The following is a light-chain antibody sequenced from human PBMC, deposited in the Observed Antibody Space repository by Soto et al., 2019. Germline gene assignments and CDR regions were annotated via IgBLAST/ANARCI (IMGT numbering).Light chain of an antibody. CDR1: SSDVGAYNY. J-gene: IGLJ1*01. Sequence: QSVLTQPPSASGSPGQSVTISCTGTSSDVGAYNYVSWYQQLPGKAPKLIIYEVSKRPSGVPDRFSGSKSGNTASLTVPGLLAEDEADYYCTSYAGTYSFFYVFGTGTKVTVL. V-gene: IGLV2-8*01. CDR2: EVS. CDR3: TSYAGTYSFFYV.